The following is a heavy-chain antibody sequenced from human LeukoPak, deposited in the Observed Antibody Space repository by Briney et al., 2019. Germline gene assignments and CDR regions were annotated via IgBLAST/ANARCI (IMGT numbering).Heavy chain of an antibody. CDR1: GFTFSSYA. Sequence: AGGSLRLSCAASGFTFSSYAMHWVRQAPGKGLEWVAVISYDGSNKYYADSVKGRFTISRDNSKNTLYLQMNSLRAEDTAVYYCASWCSSTSCSFDYWGQGTLVTVSS. CDR2: ISYDGSNK. CDR3: ASWCSSTSCSFDY. V-gene: IGHV3-30*01. D-gene: IGHD2-2*01. J-gene: IGHJ4*02.